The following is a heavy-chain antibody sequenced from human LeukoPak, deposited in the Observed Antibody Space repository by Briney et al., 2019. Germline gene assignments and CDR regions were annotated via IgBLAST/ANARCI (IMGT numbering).Heavy chain of an antibody. V-gene: IGHV1-2*02. CDR2: INGKRGDT. J-gene: IGHJ4*02. CDR3: ARDHDWGVDY. Sequence: GASVTLSCKASGFTFTDHYMHWVRQAPGQGLEWVGWINGKRGDTNYAQNFQDRVTMTRDTSTSTVYMELSRLTVDDTAVYYCARDHDWGVDYWGQGTLVTVSS. CDR1: GFTFTDHY. D-gene: IGHD7-27*01.